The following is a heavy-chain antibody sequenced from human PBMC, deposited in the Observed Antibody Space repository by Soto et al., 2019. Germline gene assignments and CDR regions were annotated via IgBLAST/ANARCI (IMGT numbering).Heavy chain of an antibody. CDR3: AREWSTYHGSSSSPMAH. J-gene: IGHJ4*02. D-gene: IGHD6-6*01. CDR2: ISAYNGNT. CDR1: GYTFTTSG. V-gene: IGHV1-18*01. Sequence: QVQLVQSGAEVKKPGASVKVSCKASGYTFTTSGISWVRQAPGQVLEWMGWISAYNGNTNYAQKLQSRVTRTTHTPTRTACMELRSVRSDDTAVYYCAREWSTYHGSSSSPMAHSGQGPLVTVSS.